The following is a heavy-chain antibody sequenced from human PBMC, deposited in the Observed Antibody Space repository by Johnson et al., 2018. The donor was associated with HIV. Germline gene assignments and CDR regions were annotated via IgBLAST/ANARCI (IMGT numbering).Heavy chain of an antibody. CDR3: ARDPFPRFYAFDI. Sequence: QVQLVESGGGVVQPGRSLRLSCAASGFTFSSYAMHWVRQAPGKGLEWVAVISYDGSNKYYADSVKGRFTISRDNAKNTLYLQMNSLRADDTAVYYCARDPFPRFYAFDIWGQGTMVTVSS. CDR1: GFTFSSYA. CDR2: ISYDGSNK. V-gene: IGHV3-30-3*01. J-gene: IGHJ3*02.